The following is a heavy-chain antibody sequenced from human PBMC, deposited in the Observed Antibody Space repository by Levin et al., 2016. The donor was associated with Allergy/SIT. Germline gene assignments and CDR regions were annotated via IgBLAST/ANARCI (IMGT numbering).Heavy chain of an antibody. CDR3: ARTFYDPLTGYLMYYFDS. D-gene: IGHD3-9*01. V-gene: IGHV3-74*03. CDR1: GFTFTNHW. Sequence: GESLKISCAASGFTFTNHWMHWVRQVPGKGLVWVSRINGDESSTTYADSVKGRFTISRDNAKNSLDLQMNSLRVDDTAVYYCARTFYDPLTGYLMYYFDSWGQGTLVTVSS. J-gene: IGHJ4*02. CDR2: INGDESST.